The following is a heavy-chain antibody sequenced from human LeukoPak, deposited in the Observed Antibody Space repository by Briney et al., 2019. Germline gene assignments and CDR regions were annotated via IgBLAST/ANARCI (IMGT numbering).Heavy chain of an antibody. CDR3: FLVPAAIP. J-gene: IGHJ5*02. Sequence: GGSLRLSCAASGFTFSSYAMSWVRQALGKGLEWVSAISGSGGSTYYADSVRGRFTISRDNSKNTLYLQMNSLRAEDTAVYYCFLVPAAIPWGQGTLVTVSS. CDR1: GFTFSSYA. V-gene: IGHV3-23*01. CDR2: ISGSGGST. D-gene: IGHD2-2*02.